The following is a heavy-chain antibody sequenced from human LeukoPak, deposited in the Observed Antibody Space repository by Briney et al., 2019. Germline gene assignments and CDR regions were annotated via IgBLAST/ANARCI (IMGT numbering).Heavy chain of an antibody. CDR2: ISGSGGST. Sequence: GGSLRLSCTASGLTFSNYAMTWVRQAPGKGLKWVSGISGSGGSTYYADSVKGRFTISRDNSKNTLYLQVNSLRAEDTAVYYCAKDRNAWPTNFDSWGQGTLVTVSA. D-gene: IGHD1-14*01. V-gene: IGHV3-23*01. J-gene: IGHJ4*02. CDR3: AKDRNAWPTNFDS. CDR1: GLTFSNYA.